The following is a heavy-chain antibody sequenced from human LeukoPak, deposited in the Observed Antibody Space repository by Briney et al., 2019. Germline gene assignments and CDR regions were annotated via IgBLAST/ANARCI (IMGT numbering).Heavy chain of an antibody. Sequence: EASVKVSCKASGYTFTSYGISWVRQAPGQGLEWMGWISAYNGNTNYAQKLQGRVTMTTDTSTSTAYMELRSLRSDDTAVYYCARGGRSPNIPGWFDPWGQGTLVTVSS. D-gene: IGHD2/OR15-2a*01. CDR1: GYTFTSYG. CDR3: ARGGRSPNIPGWFDP. V-gene: IGHV1-18*01. J-gene: IGHJ5*02. CDR2: ISAYNGNT.